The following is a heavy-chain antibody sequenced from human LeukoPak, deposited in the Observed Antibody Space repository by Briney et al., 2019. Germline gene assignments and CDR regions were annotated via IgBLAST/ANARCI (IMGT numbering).Heavy chain of an antibody. D-gene: IGHD2-8*01. V-gene: IGHV3-48*04. CDR3: ASRYCTNGVCYSYYFDY. J-gene: IGHJ4*02. Sequence: GGSPRLSCAASGFTFSSYSMIWVRQAPGKGLEWVSYISSSSSTIYYADSVKGRFTIPRDNAKNSLYLQMNSLRAEDTAVYYCASRYCTNGVCYSYYFDYWGQGTLVTVSS. CDR2: ISSSSSTI. CDR1: GFTFSSYS.